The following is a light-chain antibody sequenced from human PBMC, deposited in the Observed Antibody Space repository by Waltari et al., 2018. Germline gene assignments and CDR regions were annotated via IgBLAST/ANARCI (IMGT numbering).Light chain of an antibody. Sequence: YVVTQPPPVSVAPGKTATLTCGGENIESKSVTWYQQKPGPAPILVIFYDSDRPSGIPERFSGSNSGNTATLTISWVEAGDEADYHCQVWDDTTNSGVFGGGTRLTVL. CDR2: YDS. V-gene: IGLV3-21*04. CDR3: QVWDDTTNSGV. J-gene: IGLJ3*02. CDR1: NIESKS.